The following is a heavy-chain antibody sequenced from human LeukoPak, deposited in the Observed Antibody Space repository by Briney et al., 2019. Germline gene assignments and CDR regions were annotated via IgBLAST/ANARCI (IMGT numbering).Heavy chain of an antibody. V-gene: IGHV1-2*02. J-gene: IGHJ4*02. CDR1: GYTFTGYY. CDR2: INPNSGGT. Sequence: ASVKVSCKASGYTFTGYYMHWVRQAPGQGLEGMGWINPNSGGTNYAQKFQGRVTMTRDTSISTAYMELSRLRSDDTAVYYCARGLRCSGGSCYYYFDYWGQGTLVTVSS. D-gene: IGHD2-15*01. CDR3: ARGLRCSGGSCYYYFDY.